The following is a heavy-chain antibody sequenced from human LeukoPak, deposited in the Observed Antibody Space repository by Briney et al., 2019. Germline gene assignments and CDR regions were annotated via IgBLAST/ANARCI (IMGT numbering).Heavy chain of an antibody. J-gene: IGHJ4*02. CDR2: ISYDGSNK. D-gene: IGHD5-18*01. Sequence: PGGSLRLSCVASGFTFDNYVMHWVRQAPGKGLEWVAVISYDGSNKYYADSVKGRFTISRDNSKNTLYLQMNSLRAEDTAVYYCAKGHVDTAMVGGDSGFDYWGQGTLVTVSS. CDR1: GFTFDNYV. V-gene: IGHV3-30*18. CDR3: AKGHVDTAMVGGDSGFDY.